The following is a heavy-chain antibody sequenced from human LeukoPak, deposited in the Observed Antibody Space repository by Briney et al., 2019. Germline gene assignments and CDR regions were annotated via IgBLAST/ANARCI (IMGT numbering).Heavy chain of an antibody. V-gene: IGHV3-33*01. CDR2: IWYDGSNK. D-gene: IGHD6-19*01. CDR3: ARDLHSSGWSIYYYYGMDV. J-gene: IGHJ6*02. Sequence: GRSLRLSCAASGFTFSSYGMRWVRQAPGKGLEWVAVIWYDGSNKYYADSVKGRFTISRDNSKNTLYLQMNSLRAEDTAVYYCARDLHSSGWSIYYYYGMDVWGQGTMVTVSS. CDR1: GFTFSSYG.